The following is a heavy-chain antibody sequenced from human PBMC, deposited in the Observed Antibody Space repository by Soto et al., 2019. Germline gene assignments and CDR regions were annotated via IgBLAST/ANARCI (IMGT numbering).Heavy chain of an antibody. D-gene: IGHD2-21*02. CDR1: GFTFTRHS. V-gene: IGHV3-21*06. Sequence: EVQLVESGGGLVKPGGSLRLSCAASGFTFTRHSMNWVRQAPGKGLEWVSCISGTGTFIYYSDSVKGRFTISRDDPKTSLYLQMNSLTAEDTGVYYGARGSGTDTGDALDIWGPGTMVTVS. CDR2: ISGTGTFI. CDR3: ARGSGTDTGDALDI. J-gene: IGHJ3*02.